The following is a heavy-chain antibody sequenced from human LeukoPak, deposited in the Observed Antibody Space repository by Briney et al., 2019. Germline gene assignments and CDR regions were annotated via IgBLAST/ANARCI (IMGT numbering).Heavy chain of an antibody. V-gene: IGHV3-23*01. D-gene: IGHD3-3*01. CDR3: AKRVVPAYYYYGMDV. CDR2: ISGSGGST. J-gene: IGHJ6*02. CDR1: GFTFSSYA. Sequence: GGSLRLSCAASGFTFSSYAMSWVRQAPGKGLEWVSAISGSGGSTYYAASVKGRFTISRDNSKNTLYLQMNSLRAEDTAVYYCAKRVVPAYYYYGMDVWGQGTTVTVSS.